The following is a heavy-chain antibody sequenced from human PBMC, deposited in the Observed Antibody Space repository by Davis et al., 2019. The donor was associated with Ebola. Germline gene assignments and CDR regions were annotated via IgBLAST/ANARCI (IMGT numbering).Heavy chain of an antibody. CDR1: GFSFSDYY. V-gene: IGHV3-11*06. D-gene: IGHD1-1*01. J-gene: IGHJ3*01. Sequence: PGGSLRLSCAASGFSFSDYYMTWIRQAPGKGLDWISSISNSGTYASYADSVKGRFTISRDNAKRSLYLHMTYLSADDTAVYYCAKNLRVAPPTGTTPNAFDVWGQGTMVTVSS. CDR2: ISNSGTYA. CDR3: AKNLRVAPPTGTTPNAFDV.